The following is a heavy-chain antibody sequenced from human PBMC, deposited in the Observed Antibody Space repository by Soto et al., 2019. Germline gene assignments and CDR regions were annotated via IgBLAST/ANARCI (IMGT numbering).Heavy chain of an antibody. Sequence: EVQLLESGGGLVQPGGSLRLSCAASGFTFGSYAMSWVRQAPGKGLEWVSVISGSGGSTYYADSVKGRFTISRDNSKNTLYLQMNSLRAEDTAVYYCAKEGGRTYYLDYWGQGTLVTVSS. CDR2: ISGSGGST. V-gene: IGHV3-23*01. CDR3: AKEGGRTYYLDY. CDR1: GFTFGSYA. D-gene: IGHD2-15*01. J-gene: IGHJ4*02.